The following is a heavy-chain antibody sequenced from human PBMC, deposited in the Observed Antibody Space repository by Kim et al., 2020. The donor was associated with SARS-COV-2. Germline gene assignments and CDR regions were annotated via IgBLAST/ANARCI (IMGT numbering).Heavy chain of an antibody. J-gene: IGHJ3*02. CDR1: GGSISSYY. D-gene: IGHD3-22*01. CDR3: ARSPASRLSITMIVVVTPDAFDI. Sequence: SETLSLTCTVSGGSISSYYWSWIRQPPGKGLEWIAYIYYSGSTNYNPSLKSRVTISVDTSKNQFSLKLSSVTAADTAVYYCARSPASRLSITMIVVVTPDAFDIWGQGSMVTVSS. V-gene: IGHV4-59*08. CDR2: IYYSGST.